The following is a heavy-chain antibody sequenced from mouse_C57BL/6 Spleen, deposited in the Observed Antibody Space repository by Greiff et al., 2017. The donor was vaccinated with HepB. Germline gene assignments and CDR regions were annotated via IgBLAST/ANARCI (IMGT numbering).Heavy chain of an antibody. CDR3: AIAYYSNYYAMDY. Sequence: EVKLVESGPELVKPGASVKMSCKASGYTFTDYNMHWVKQSHGKSLEWIGYINPNNGGTSYNQKFKGKATLTVNKSSSTAYMELRSLTSEDSAVYYCAIAYYSNYYAMDYWGQGTSVTVSS. D-gene: IGHD2-5*01. CDR1: GYTFTDYN. J-gene: IGHJ4*01. CDR2: INPNNGGT. V-gene: IGHV1-22*01.